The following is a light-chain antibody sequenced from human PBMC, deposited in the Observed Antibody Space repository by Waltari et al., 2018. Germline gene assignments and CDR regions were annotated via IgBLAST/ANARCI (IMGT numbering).Light chain of an antibody. CDR3: SSYTSSSIPYV. CDR2: EVS. J-gene: IGLJ1*01. CDR1: SSDVGGYNH. V-gene: IGLV2-14*01. Sequence: QSALTQAASVSGSPGQSITIPCTGTSSDVGGYNHVSSYQHHPGKAPKLIISEVSNRPSGVSYRFSGSKSGNTASLTISGLQAEDEADYYCSSYTSSSIPYVFGTGTKVTVL.